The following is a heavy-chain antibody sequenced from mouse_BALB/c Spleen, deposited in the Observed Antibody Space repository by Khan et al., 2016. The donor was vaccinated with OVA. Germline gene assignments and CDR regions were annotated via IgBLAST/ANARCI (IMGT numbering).Heavy chain of an antibody. V-gene: IGHV3-8*02. J-gene: IGHJ3*01. CDR3: ACELRGFAY. D-gene: IGHD1-1*01. CDR2: ISYSGNT. CDR1: GDSITSGY. Sequence: EVQLQESGPSLVKPSQTLSLTCSVTGDSITSGYWNWIRKFPGNKLEYMGYISYSGNTYYNPSLKSRSSITRDTSTNQNYLQLLSVLTEDAAAYYCACELRGFAYWGQGTLVTVSA.